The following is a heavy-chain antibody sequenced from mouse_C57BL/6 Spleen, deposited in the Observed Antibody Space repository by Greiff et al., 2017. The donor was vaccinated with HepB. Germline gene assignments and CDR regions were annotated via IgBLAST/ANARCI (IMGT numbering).Heavy chain of an antibody. V-gene: IGHV14-4*01. CDR1: GFNIKDDY. CDR3: TTPPTGYFDY. J-gene: IGHJ2*01. D-gene: IGHD4-1*02. Sequence: VQLQQSGAELVRPGASVKLSCTASGFNIKDDYMHWVKQRPEQGLEWIGWIDPENGDTEYASKFQGKATITADTSSNTAYLQLSSLTSEDTAVDYCTTPPTGYFDYWGQGTTLTVSS. CDR2: IDPENGDT.